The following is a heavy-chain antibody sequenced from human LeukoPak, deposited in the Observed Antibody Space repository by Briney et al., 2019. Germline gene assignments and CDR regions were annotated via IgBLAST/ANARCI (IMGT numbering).Heavy chain of an antibody. CDR3: ARDRNCSGSSCYANWFDP. J-gene: IGHJ5*02. CDR2: IYTSGST. Sequence: SETLSLTCTVSGGSISSYYWSWIRQPAGKGLEWIGRIYTSGSTNYNPSLKSRVTMSVDTSKNQFSLKLSSVTAADTAVYYRARDRNCSGSSCYANWFDPWGQGTLVTVSS. V-gene: IGHV4-4*07. D-gene: IGHD2-15*01. CDR1: GGSISSYY.